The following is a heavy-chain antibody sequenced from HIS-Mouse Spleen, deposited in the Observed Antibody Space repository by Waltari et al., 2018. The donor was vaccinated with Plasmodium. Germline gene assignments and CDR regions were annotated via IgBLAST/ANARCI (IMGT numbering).Heavy chain of an antibody. CDR1: GGSFTGYY. D-gene: IGHD6-19*01. Sequence: QVQLQQWGAGLLKPSETLSLTCAVYGGSFTGYYWRWIRQPPGKGLAWIGEINHSGSTNYNPSLKSRVTISVDTSKNQFSLKLSSVTAADTAVYYCARGPGYSSGWYYFDYWGQGTLVTVSS. V-gene: IGHV4-34*01. CDR3: ARGPGYSSGWYYFDY. CDR2: INHSGST. J-gene: IGHJ4*02.